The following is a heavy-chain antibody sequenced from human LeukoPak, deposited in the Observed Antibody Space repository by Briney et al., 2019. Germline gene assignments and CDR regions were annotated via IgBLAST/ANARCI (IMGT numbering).Heavy chain of an antibody. D-gene: IGHD6-13*01. V-gene: IGHV4-59*01. Sequence: PSETLSLTCTVPGGSISSYYWSWIRQPPGKGLEWIGYIYYSGSTKYKPSLKSRVTISVDTSKNQFSLKLSSVTAADTAVYYCARYHSSSSVFDPWGQGTLVTVSS. CDR2: IYYSGST. CDR3: ARYHSSSSVFDP. CDR1: GGSISSYY. J-gene: IGHJ5*02.